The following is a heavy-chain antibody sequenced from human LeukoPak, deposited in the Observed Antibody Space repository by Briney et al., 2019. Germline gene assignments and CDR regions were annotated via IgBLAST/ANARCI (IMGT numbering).Heavy chain of an antibody. CDR2: ISSSGSTI. CDR1: GFTFSSYS. CDR3: ARGRITIFGVVDDAFDI. J-gene: IGHJ3*02. V-gene: IGHV3-48*04. Sequence: PGGSLRLSCAASGFTFSSYSMNWVRQAPGKGLEWVSYISSSGSTIYYADSVKGRFTISRDNAKNSLYLQMNSLRAEDTAVYYCARGRITIFGVVDDAFDIWGQGTMVTVSS. D-gene: IGHD3-3*01.